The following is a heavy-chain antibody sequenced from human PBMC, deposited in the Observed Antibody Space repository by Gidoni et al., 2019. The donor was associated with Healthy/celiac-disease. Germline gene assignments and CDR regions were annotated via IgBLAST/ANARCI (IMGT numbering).Heavy chain of an antibody. Sequence: QVQLQQWGAGLLKPSETLSLTCAVYGGSFSGYYWSWIRQPPGKGLEWIGEINHSGSTNYNPSLKSRVTISVDTSKNQFSLKLSSVTAADTAVYYCARGGGYCTNGVCSAGRVLWYFDLWGRGTLVTVSS. D-gene: IGHD2-8*01. CDR3: ARGGGYCTNGVCSAGRVLWYFDL. CDR2: INHSGST. J-gene: IGHJ2*01. CDR1: GGSFSGYY. V-gene: IGHV4-34*01.